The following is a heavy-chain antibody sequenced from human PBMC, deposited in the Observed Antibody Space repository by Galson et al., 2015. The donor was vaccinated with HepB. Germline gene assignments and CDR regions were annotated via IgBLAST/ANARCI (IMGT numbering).Heavy chain of an antibody. CDR1: GFTFDDYA. Sequence: SLRLSCAASGFTFDDYAMHWVRQAPGKGLEWVSGISWNSGSIGYADSVKGRFTISRDNAKNSLYLQMNSLRAEDTALYYCAKDIGPRRALRIAAAGPIFDYWGQGTLVTVSS. D-gene: IGHD6-13*01. CDR2: ISWNSGSI. CDR3: AKDIGPRRALRIAAAGPIFDY. J-gene: IGHJ4*02. V-gene: IGHV3-9*01.